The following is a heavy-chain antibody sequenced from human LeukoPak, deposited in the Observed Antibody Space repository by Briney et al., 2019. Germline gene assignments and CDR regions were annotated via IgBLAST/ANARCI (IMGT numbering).Heavy chain of an antibody. D-gene: IGHD2-2*01. CDR3: ARVCSSTSCYYYYYMDV. V-gene: IGHV3-23*01. CDR2: SSGSGGST. J-gene: IGHJ6*03. CDR1: GFTFSSYA. Sequence: GGSLILSCAASGFTFSSYAMSWVRQAPGKGLEWVSASSGSGGSTYYADSVKGRFTISRDNSKNTLYLQMNSLRAEDTAVYYCARVCSSTSCYYYYYMDVWGKGTTVTVSS.